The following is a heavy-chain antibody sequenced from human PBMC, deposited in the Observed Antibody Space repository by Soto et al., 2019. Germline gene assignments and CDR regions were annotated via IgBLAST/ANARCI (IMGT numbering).Heavy chain of an antibody. CDR3: ASLATGDYGDYFDY. V-gene: IGHV4-59*01. Sequence: SETLSLTCTVSGGSISSYYWSWIRQPPGKGLEWIGYIYYSGSTNYNPSLKSRVTISVDTSKNQFSLKLSSVTAADTAVYYCASLATGDYGDYFDYWGQGTLVTFSS. J-gene: IGHJ4*02. CDR1: GGSISSYY. CDR2: IYYSGST. D-gene: IGHD4-17*01.